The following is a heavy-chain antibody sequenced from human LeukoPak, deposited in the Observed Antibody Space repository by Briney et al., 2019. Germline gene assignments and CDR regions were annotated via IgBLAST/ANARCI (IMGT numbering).Heavy chain of an antibody. D-gene: IGHD3-16*01. Sequence: SETPSLTCTVSDDSISDYYRGWIRQPPGKGLEWIGYFHNSGTSTYNPSLKSRVTISAGTSKNQFSLKLNSLTTADTAVYYCTRGAGWLIDYWGQGILVTVSS. CDR1: DDSISDYY. V-gene: IGHV4-59*01. CDR2: FHNSGTS. J-gene: IGHJ4*02. CDR3: TRGAGWLIDY.